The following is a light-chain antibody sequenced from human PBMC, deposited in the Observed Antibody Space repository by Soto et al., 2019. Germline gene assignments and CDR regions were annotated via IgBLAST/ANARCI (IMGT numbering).Light chain of an antibody. CDR1: QSIKSW. CDR2: KAS. J-gene: IGKJ4*01. CDR3: QQYNTYSWLS. Sequence: DIQLTQSPSTLSASVGDRVTITCRASQSIKSWLAWYQQKPGEAPKLLIYKASTLASGVPSRFSGSESGTEFTLTINSLQPDDFATYYCQQYNTYSWLSFGGGTNVDI. V-gene: IGKV1-5*03.